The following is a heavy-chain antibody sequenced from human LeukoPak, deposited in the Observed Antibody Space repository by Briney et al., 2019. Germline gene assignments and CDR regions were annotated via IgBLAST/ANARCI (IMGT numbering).Heavy chain of an antibody. J-gene: IGHJ4*02. V-gene: IGHV1-69*05. D-gene: IGHD3-10*01. CDR1: GGTFSSYA. Sequence: SVKVSCKASGGTFSSYAISWVRQAPGQGLEWMGRIIPIFGTANYAQKFQGRVTITTDESTSTAYMELSSLRSEDTAVYYCARGSLWFGGSPHFDYWGQGTLVTVSS. CDR2: IIPIFGTA. CDR3: ARGSLWFGGSPHFDY.